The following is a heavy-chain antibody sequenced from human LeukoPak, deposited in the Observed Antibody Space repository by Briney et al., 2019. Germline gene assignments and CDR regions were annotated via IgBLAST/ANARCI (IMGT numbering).Heavy chain of an antibody. CDR2: ISSSGSTI. V-gene: IGHV3-48*03. Sequence: PGGSLRLSCAASGFTFSSYEMNWVRQAPGKGLEWVSYISSSGSTIYYADSVKGRFTISRDNAKNSLSLQMNSLRVEDTAVYYCTRDGDSSGYYSYFDYWGLGALVTVSS. J-gene: IGHJ4*02. CDR1: GFTFSSYE. CDR3: TRDGDSSGYYSYFDY. D-gene: IGHD3-22*01.